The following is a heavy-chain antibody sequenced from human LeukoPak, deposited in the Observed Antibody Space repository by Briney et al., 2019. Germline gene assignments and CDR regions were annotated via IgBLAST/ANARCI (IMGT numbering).Heavy chain of an antibody. CDR3: ARDTILAVAGTSYYYYGMDV. CDR1: GYTFTSYG. D-gene: IGHD6-19*01. V-gene: IGHV1-18*01. J-gene: IGHJ6*02. CDR2: ISAYNGNT. Sequence: ASVKVSCKASGYTFTSYGISWVRQAPGQGLEWMGWISAYNGNTNYAQKLQGRVTMTTDTSTSTAYMELRSLRSDDTAVYYCARDTILAVAGTSYYYYGMDVWGQGTTVTVSS.